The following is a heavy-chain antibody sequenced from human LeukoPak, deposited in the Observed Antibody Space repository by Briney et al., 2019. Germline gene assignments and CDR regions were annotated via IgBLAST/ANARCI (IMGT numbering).Heavy chain of an antibody. V-gene: IGHV4-4*02. J-gene: IGHJ4*01. D-gene: IGHD2-2*01. CDR2: IYHTGST. Sequence: SETLSLTCAVSGGSISGRNWWSWVRQPPGKGLEWIGEIYHTGSTNYNPSLKSRVTISVDKTNNQFSLRLTSVTAADTAVYYCARGQSRVPAAPGSDFDYWGQGTLVTVSS. CDR3: ARGQSRVPAAPGSDFDY. CDR1: GGSISGRNW.